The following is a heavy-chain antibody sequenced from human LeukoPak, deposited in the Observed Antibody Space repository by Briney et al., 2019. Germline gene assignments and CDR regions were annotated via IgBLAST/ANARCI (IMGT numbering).Heavy chain of an antibody. Sequence: SETLSLTCTVSGGSISSYYWSWIRQPPGKGLEWIGYIYYSGSTNYNPSLKSRVTISVDTSKNQFSLKLSSVTAADTAVYYCARAPLGKPGITIFGVVQFRGDYYMDVWGKGTTVTVSS. D-gene: IGHD3-3*01. CDR2: IYYSGST. V-gene: IGHV4-59*01. CDR1: GGSISSYY. CDR3: ARAPLGKPGITIFGVVQFRGDYYMDV. J-gene: IGHJ6*03.